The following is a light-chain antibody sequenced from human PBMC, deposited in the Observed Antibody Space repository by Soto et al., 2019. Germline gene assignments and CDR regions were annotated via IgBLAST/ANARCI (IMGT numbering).Light chain of an antibody. CDR3: SSYTTSRTVV. J-gene: IGLJ2*01. CDR2: DVN. V-gene: IGLV2-14*03. CDR1: TSDVGGYNY. Sequence: QSVLTQPASVSGSPGQSITIPCTGTTSDVGGYNYVSWYQQHPGKAPKLMIYDVNSRPSGVSIRFSGSKSGNTASLTISGLQAEDEADYYCSSYTTSRTVVFGGGTQLTVL.